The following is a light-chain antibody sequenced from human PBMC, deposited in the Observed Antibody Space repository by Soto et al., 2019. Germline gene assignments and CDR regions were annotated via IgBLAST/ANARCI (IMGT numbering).Light chain of an antibody. Sequence: EILLTQSPSTLSVSAGDSATLSCRASQSFGPKLAWYQQRFGQSPRLLIYGASSRATGIPGRFSGSGSGTDFTLTISRLEPEDFAVYYCQQYGSSPEFGQGTKVDIK. V-gene: IGKV3-20*01. CDR3: QQYGSSPE. J-gene: IGKJ1*01. CDR2: GAS. CDR1: QSFGPK.